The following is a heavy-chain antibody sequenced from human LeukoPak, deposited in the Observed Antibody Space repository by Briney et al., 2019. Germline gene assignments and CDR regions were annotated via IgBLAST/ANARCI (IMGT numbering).Heavy chain of an antibody. V-gene: IGHV1-18*01. Sequence: ASVKVSCKASGYTFTSYTISWVRQAPGQGLEWMGWISAYNGDIKYVQKFQGRVTMATDTSTSTAYMELRSLRADDTALYYCARVEDGGYSIYWGQGTLVTVSS. CDR2: ISAYNGDI. CDR1: GYTFTSYT. D-gene: IGHD1-26*01. J-gene: IGHJ4*02. CDR3: ARVEDGGYSIY.